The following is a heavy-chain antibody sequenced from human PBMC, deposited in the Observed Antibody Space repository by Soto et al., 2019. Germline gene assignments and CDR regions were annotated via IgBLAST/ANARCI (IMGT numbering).Heavy chain of an antibody. CDR2: ISGSSIYI. CDR3: AREGAIKPFSS. Sequence: GGSLRLSCAASGFTFSSYAMSWVRQAPGKGLEWVSHISGSSIYIHYADSVRGRFTISRDNAKNSVYLQMDSLRVEDTAVYYCAREGAIKPFSSWGQGALVTVSS. CDR1: GFTFSSYA. J-gene: IGHJ5*02. V-gene: IGHV3-21*01.